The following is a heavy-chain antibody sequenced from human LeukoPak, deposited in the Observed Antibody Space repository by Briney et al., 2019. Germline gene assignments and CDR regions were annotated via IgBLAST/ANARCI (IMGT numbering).Heavy chain of an antibody. CDR3: AELGITMIGGV. CDR1: GFTFSNYE. CDR2: ISSSGSSI. D-gene: IGHD3-10*02. Sequence: GGSLRLFCAASGFTFSNYEMNWVRQAPGKGLEWVSYISSSGSSIYYADSVKGRFTISRDNAKNSLYLQMNSLRAEDTAVYYCAELGITMIGGVWGKGTTVTISS. J-gene: IGHJ6*04. V-gene: IGHV3-48*03.